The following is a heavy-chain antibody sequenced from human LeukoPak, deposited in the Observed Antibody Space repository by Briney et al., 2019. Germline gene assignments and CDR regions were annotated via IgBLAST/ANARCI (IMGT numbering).Heavy chain of an antibody. CDR3: ARDSYGGNLDY. J-gene: IGHJ4*02. CDR1: GFTVSSTY. CDR2: IYTGGST. V-gene: IGHV3-53*01. Sequence: PGGSLRLSCAASGFTVSSTYMSWVRQAPGKGLEWVSVIYTGGSTYYADSVKGRFTISRDNSKNTLYLQMNSLRAEDTAVYYCARDSYGGNLDYWGQGTLVTVSS. D-gene: IGHD4-23*01.